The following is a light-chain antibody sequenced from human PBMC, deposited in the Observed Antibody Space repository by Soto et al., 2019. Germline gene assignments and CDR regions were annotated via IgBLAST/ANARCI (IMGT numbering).Light chain of an antibody. CDR2: HAS. V-gene: IGKV3-15*01. CDR3: QQYNEWPLT. J-gene: IGKJ4*01. Sequence: EIVMTQSPATLSVSPGERATLSCRASQSVSNNLAWYQQKPGKAARLLIYHASTGATCIPARFSGSGSGTELTLTISSVQSEDFEVYYWQQYNEWPLTFGGGTKVEIK. CDR1: QSVSNN.